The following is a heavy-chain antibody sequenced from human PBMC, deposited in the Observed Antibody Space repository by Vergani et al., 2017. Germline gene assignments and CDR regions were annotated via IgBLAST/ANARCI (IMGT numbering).Heavy chain of an antibody. J-gene: IGHJ4*01. V-gene: IGHV4-39*01. CDR2: IYHSGGA. CDR1: GGSITSSSYY. Sequence: QVQLQESGPGLVKSSETLSLTCTVSGGSITSSSYYWGWIRQPPGKGLEWIGNIYHSGGAYYNPSLKGRVTISVDTSKNKFSLEVTSVTAADTAIYFCARTESFILRYFHWALWGQGTLVTVSS. CDR3: ARTESFILRYFHWAL. D-gene: IGHD3-9*01.